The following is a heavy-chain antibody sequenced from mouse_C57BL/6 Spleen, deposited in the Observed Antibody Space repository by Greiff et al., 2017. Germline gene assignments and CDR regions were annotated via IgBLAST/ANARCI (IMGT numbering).Heavy chain of an antibody. J-gene: IGHJ1*03. D-gene: IGHD2-4*01. CDR2: IYPSDSET. Sequence: QVHVKQPGAELVRPGSSVKLSCKASGYTFTSYWMDWVKQRPGQGLEWIGNIYPSDSETHYNQKFKDKATLTVDKSSSTAYMQLSSLTSEDSAVYYCARDYDARWYFDVWGTGTTVTVSS. V-gene: IGHV1-61*01. CDR1: GYTFTSYW. CDR3: ARDYDARWYFDV.